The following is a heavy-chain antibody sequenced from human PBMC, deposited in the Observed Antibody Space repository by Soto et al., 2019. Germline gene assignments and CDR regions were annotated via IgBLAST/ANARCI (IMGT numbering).Heavy chain of an antibody. CDR2: ISAYNGNT. CDR3: ARDDYLKKGNYFDY. CDR1: GYTFTSYG. D-gene: IGHD4-17*01. Sequence: ASVRVSCKASGYTFTSYGISWVRQAPGQGLEWMGWISAYNGNTNYAQKLQGRVTMTTDTSTSTAYMELRSLRSDDTAVYYCARDDYLKKGNYFDYWGQGTLVTVSS. J-gene: IGHJ4*02. V-gene: IGHV1-18*01.